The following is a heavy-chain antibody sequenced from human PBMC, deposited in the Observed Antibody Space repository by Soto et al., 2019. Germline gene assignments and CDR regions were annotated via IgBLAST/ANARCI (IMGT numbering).Heavy chain of an antibody. J-gene: IGHJ4*01. Sequence: EVQLVESGGGLVKPGGSLRLSCAASGFTFSSYSMNWVRQAPGKGLEWVSSISSSSSYIYYADSVKGRFTISRDNAKNSLYLQMNSLRAEDTAVYYCARLTSYDGSGNYCYWGQEPWSPSPQ. CDR1: GFTFSSYS. D-gene: IGHD3-22*01. CDR3: ARLTSYDGSGNYCY. V-gene: IGHV3-21*01. CDR2: ISSSSSYI.